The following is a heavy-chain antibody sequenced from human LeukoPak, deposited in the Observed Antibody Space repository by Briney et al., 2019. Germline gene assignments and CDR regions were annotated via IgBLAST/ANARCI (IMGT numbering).Heavy chain of an antibody. CDR1: GYTFTSYG. CDR3: ARDWGRDGYNFDAFDI. Sequence: WASVKVSCKASGYTFTSYGISWVRQAPGQGLEWMGWISAYNGNTNHAQKLQGRVTMTTDTSTSTAYMELRSLRSDDTAVYYCARDWGRDGYNFDAFDIWGQGTMVTVSS. V-gene: IGHV1-18*01. J-gene: IGHJ3*02. D-gene: IGHD5-24*01. CDR2: ISAYNGNT.